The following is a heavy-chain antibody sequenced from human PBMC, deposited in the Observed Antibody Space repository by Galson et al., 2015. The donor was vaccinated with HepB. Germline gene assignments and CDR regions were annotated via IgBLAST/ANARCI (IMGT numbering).Heavy chain of an antibody. D-gene: IGHD2-2*01. CDR3: ARGGYCSSTSCYDRYYYYYYMDV. CDR1: GYTFTSYG. CDR2: MNPNSGNT. Sequence: SVKVSCKASGYTFTSYGINWVRQATGQGLEWMGWMNPNSGNTGYAQKFQGRVTMTRNTSISTAYMELSSLRSEDTAVYYCARGGYCSSTSCYDRYYYYYYMDVWGKGTTVTVSS. J-gene: IGHJ6*03. V-gene: IGHV1-8*01.